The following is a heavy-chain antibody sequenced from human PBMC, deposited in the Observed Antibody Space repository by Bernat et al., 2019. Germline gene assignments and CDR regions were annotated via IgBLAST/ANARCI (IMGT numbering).Heavy chain of an antibody. CDR3: ARGGSSSWYEVFY. Sequence: QVQLVESGGGVVQPGRSLRLSCAASRFTFSSYGMHWVRQAPGKGLEWVAGIWYDGSNKYYGDSVKGRFIIARDNSKNTLYLQMNSLRAEDTAVYYCARGGSSSWYEVFYWGQGTLVTVSS. D-gene: IGHD6-13*01. CDR1: RFTFSSYG. J-gene: IGHJ4*02. V-gene: IGHV3-33*01. CDR2: IWYDGSNK.